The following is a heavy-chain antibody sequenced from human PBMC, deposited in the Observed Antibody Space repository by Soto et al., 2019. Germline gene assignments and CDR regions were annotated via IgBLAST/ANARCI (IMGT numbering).Heavy chain of an antibody. V-gene: IGHV3-48*01. Sequence: EVQLVESGGGLVQPGGSLRLSCAASGFTFSSYSIHWVRQGPEKGLEWVSYIGTSTSTTYYADSVKGRFTISRDNAKNSLFLQMNSLRAEDTAVYYCARALQTYTSGPLGFWGQGTRVTVSS. CDR3: ARALQTYTSGPLGF. J-gene: IGHJ4*02. CDR1: GFTFSSYS. CDR2: IGTSTSTT. D-gene: IGHD6-19*01.